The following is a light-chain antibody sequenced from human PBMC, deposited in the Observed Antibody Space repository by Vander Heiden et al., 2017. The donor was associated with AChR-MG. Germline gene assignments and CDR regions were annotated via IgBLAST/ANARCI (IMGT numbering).Light chain of an antibody. V-gene: IGLV1-47*01. CDR1: GSDIGSNY. J-gene: IGLJ2*01. CDR2: VNN. CDR3: AAWNDSLKV. Sequence: QSVLTQPPSAPGTPGQRVPIPSSGSGSDIGSNYVSWYQQLPETPPKLLNYVNNQRPSGAPGRFSGSKSGTSASLAISGLRSEDEADYYCAAWNDSLKVFGGGTKLTVL.